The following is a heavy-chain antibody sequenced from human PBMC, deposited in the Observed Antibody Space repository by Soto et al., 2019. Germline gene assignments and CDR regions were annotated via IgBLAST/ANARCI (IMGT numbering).Heavy chain of an antibody. CDR3: ARGLPPPFLYCSSTSCYKRIGGAFDI. CDR2: IYHSGST. V-gene: IGHV4-4*02. CDR1: SGSISSSNW. Sequence: QVQLQESGPGLVKPSGTLSLTCAVSSGSISSSNWWSWVRQPPGKGLEWIGEIYHSGSTNYNPSLQSRVTISVAKSKNQFSLKLSSVTAADTAVYYCARGLPPPFLYCSSTSCYKRIGGAFDIWGQGTMVTVSS. D-gene: IGHD2-2*02. J-gene: IGHJ3*02.